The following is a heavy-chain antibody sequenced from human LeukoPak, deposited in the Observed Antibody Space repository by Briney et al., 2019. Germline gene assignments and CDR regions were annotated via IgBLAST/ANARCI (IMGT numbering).Heavy chain of an antibody. CDR3: ARKGYCGGDCYYYYYYGMYV. J-gene: IGHJ6*02. Sequence: GGSLRLSCAASGFTFSSYWMHWVRQAPGKGLVWVSRINSDGSSTSYADSVKGRFTISRDNAKNTLYLQMNSLRAEDTAGYYCARKGYCGGDCYYYYYYGMYVWGQGTLVTVSS. D-gene: IGHD2-21*02. CDR2: INSDGSST. CDR1: GFTFSSYW. V-gene: IGHV3-74*01.